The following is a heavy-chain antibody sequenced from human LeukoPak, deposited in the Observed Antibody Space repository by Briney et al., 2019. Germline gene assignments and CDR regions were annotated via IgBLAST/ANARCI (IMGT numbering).Heavy chain of an antibody. V-gene: IGHV3-23*01. Sequence: GGSLRLSCAASGFTFSSYAMSWVRQAPGEGLDWVSAISGSGGSTYYADSVKGRFTISRDNSKNTLYLQMNSLRAEDTAVYYCAKDPDIVGATTPDYWGQGTLVTVSS. CDR2: ISGSGGST. D-gene: IGHD1-26*01. CDR3: AKDPDIVGATTPDY. J-gene: IGHJ4*02. CDR1: GFTFSSYA.